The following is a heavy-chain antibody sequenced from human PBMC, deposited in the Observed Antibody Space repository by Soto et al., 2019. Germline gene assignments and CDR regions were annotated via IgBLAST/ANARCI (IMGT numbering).Heavy chain of an antibody. CDR3: TRGYCTSNSCHYYYDY. CDR1: GGSFSGYY. CDR2: INHSGST. J-gene: IGHJ4*02. Sequence: KPSETLSLTCAVYGGSFSGYYWSWIRQTPGKGLEWIGEINHSGSTNYNPSLKSRVTISVDTSKNLFSLKLSSVAAADTAVYYCTRGYCTSNSCHYYYDYWGQGTPVTVSS. V-gene: IGHV4-34*01. D-gene: IGHD2-2*01.